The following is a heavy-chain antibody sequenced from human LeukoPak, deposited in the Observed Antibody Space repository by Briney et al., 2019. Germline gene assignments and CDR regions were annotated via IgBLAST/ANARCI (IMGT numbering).Heavy chain of an antibody. Sequence: SETLSLTCAVYGGIFNGYYWSWIRQPPGKGLEWIGEINRSGTTNYNPTLKSRVTISVDTSKSQVSLKLTSVTAADTAVFYCARDFFSSGYYSSLGYWGQGTLVTVSS. CDR1: GGIFNGYY. CDR2: INRSGTT. D-gene: IGHD3-22*01. J-gene: IGHJ4*02. V-gene: IGHV4-34*01. CDR3: ARDFFSSGYYSSLGY.